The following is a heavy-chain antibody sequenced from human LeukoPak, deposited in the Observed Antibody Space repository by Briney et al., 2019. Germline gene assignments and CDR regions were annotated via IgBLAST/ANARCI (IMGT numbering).Heavy chain of an antibody. J-gene: IGHJ5*02. CDR1: GGSISSSSYY. V-gene: IGHV4-39*07. CDR3: ARYSLDLLRNDCCDYNWFDP. D-gene: IGHD4-17*01. Sequence: SETLSLTCTVSGGSISSSSYYWGWIRQPPGKGLEWIGEINHSVGTNYNPSLKSRVTMSLDTSKNQFSLKLSSVTAADTAVYYCARYSLDLLRNDCCDYNWFDPWGQGTLVTVSS. CDR2: INHSVGT.